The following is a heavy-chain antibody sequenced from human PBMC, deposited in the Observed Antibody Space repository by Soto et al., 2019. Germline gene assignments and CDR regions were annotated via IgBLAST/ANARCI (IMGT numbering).Heavy chain of an antibody. Sequence: EVQLVESGGGLVQPGGSLRLSCVASGFTFSDHYMDWVRQAPGKGLEWVGRTRNKANSYTTEYAASVRGRFTISRDDSKTSLYLQMNSLKTEDTAVYYCARPFYASGSYSLDYWGQGTLVTVSS. J-gene: IGHJ4*02. CDR1: GFTFSDHY. V-gene: IGHV3-72*01. D-gene: IGHD3-10*01. CDR2: TRNKANSYTT. CDR3: ARPFYASGSYSLDY.